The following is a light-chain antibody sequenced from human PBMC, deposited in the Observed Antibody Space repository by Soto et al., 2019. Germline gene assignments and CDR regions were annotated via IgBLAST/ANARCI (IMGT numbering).Light chain of an antibody. CDR3: EQYSSSPSIT. J-gene: IGKJ5*01. V-gene: IGKV3-20*01. CDR2: GAS. CDR1: QSVSSSY. Sequence: EIVLTQSPDTLSLSPGERATLSCRASQSVSSSYLAWYQQKPGQAPRLLIYGASIRATGIPDRFSGSGSGTDFTLTISRLEPEDFAVYYCEQYSSSPSITFGQGTRLEIK.